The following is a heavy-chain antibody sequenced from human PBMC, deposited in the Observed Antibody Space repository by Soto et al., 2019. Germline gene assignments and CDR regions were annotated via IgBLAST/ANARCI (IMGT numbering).Heavy chain of an antibody. D-gene: IGHD4-17*01. CDR3: AREDNYGEKAVGYYYYYGMDV. Sequence: ASVKVSCKASGYTFTSYYMHWVRQAPGQGLEWMGIINPSGGSTSYAQKSQGRVTMTRDTSTSTVYMELSSLRSEDTAVYYCAREDNYGEKAVGYYYYYGMDVWGQGTTVTVSS. J-gene: IGHJ6*02. CDR2: INPSGGST. V-gene: IGHV1-46*01. CDR1: GYTFTSYY.